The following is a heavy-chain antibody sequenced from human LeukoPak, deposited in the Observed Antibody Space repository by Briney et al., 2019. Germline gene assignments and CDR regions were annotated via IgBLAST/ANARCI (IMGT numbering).Heavy chain of an antibody. CDR2: VSAYNGNT. V-gene: IGHV1-18*01. Sequence: ASVKVSCKASGYTFASYGISWLRQAPGQGLEWMGWVSAYNGNTNYAQKVQGRVSMTTDTSTSTAYMELRSLRSDDTALYYCARGLKIAAAGTVYYWGQGTLVTVSS. D-gene: IGHD6-13*01. CDR1: GYTFASYG. CDR3: ARGLKIAAAGTVYY. J-gene: IGHJ4*02.